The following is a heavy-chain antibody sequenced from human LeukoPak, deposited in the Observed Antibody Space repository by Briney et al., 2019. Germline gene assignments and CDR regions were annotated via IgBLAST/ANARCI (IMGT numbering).Heavy chain of an antibody. J-gene: IGHJ4*02. V-gene: IGHV4-59*01. D-gene: IGHD4-17*01. CDR2: IFYSGST. CDR1: GGSISSYY. Sequence: SETLSLTCTVSGGSISSYYWSWFRQPPGKGLEWIGYIFYSGSTSYNPSLKSRVTISVDTSKNQFSLRLNSVTAADTAMYYCAGNDYGDYKSSFDYWGQGTLVTVSS. CDR3: AGNDYGDYKSSFDY.